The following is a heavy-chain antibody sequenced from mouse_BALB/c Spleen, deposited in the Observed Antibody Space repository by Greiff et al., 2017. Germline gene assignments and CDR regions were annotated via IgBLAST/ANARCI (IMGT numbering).Heavy chain of an antibody. V-gene: IGHV3-2*02. Sequence: EVQLVESGPGLVKPSQSLSLTCTVTGYSITSDYAWNWIRQFPGNKLEWMGYISYSGSTSYNPSLKSRISITRDTSKNQFFLQLNSVTTEDTATYYCARYDGYSYYFDYWGQGTTLTVSS. CDR1: GYSITSDYA. CDR2: ISYSGST. D-gene: IGHD2-3*01. CDR3: ARYDGYSYYFDY. J-gene: IGHJ2*01.